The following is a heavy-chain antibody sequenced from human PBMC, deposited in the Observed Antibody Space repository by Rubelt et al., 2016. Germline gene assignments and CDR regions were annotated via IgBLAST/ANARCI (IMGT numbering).Heavy chain of an antibody. J-gene: IGHJ4*02. CDR3: AREGGVSGSYFFDY. CDR1: GSISSGGYF. Sequence: GSISSGGYFWSWIRQRPEKGLEWIGYISYSGSTYYNPSLKSRLTISVDTTKNQFSLKLSSVTAADTAVYYCAREGGVSGSYFFDYWGQGTLVTVSS. CDR2: ISYSGST. D-gene: IGHD3-10*01. V-gene: IGHV4-31*02.